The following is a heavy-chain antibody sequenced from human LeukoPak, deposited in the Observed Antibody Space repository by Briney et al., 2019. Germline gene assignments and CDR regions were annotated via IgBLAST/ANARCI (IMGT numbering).Heavy chain of an antibody. CDR3: AKRDWPYFFDY. CDR1: GFWFSNYG. Sequence: GGSLRLSCAASGFWFSNYGMNWVRQTPGKGLEWVSLITSNGAETHYADSVKGRVTVLRDNSRNILYLQMDNLRVDDTAVYYCAKRDWPYFFDYWGQGTPVTVSS. CDR2: ITSNGAET. J-gene: IGHJ4*02. D-gene: IGHD3/OR15-3a*01. V-gene: IGHV3-23*01.